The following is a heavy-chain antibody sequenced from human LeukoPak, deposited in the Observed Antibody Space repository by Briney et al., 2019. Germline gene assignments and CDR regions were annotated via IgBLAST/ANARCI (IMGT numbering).Heavy chain of an antibody. D-gene: IGHD3-16*01. Sequence: GASAKVSCKASGGTFSSYAISWVRQAPGQGLEWMGRIIPILGIANYAQKFQGRVTITADKSTSTAYMELSSLRSEDTAVYYCARDGPLGGGNWFDPWGQGTLVTVSS. CDR2: IIPILGIA. V-gene: IGHV1-69*04. CDR3: ARDGPLGGGNWFDP. J-gene: IGHJ5*02. CDR1: GGTFSSYA.